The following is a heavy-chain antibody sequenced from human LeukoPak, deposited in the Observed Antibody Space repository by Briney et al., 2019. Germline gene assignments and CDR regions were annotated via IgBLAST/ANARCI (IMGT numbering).Heavy chain of an antibody. CDR2: IYYSGST. D-gene: IGHD2-8*01. CDR3: ARDLGAHTVYGAFDI. CDR1: GGSISSYY. J-gene: IGHJ3*02. V-gene: IGHV4-59*01. Sequence: SETLSLTCTVSGGSISSYYWSWIRQPPGKGLEWIGYIYYSGSTNYNPSLKSRVTISVDTSKNQFSLKLSSVTAADTAVYYCARDLGAHTVYGAFDIWGQGTMVTVSS.